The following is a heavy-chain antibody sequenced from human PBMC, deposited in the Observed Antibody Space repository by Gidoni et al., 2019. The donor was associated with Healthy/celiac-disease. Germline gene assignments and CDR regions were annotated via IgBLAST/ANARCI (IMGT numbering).Heavy chain of an antibody. CDR2: IKSKTDGGTT. Sequence: EVQLVESGGGLVKPGGSLSLSCAASGFTFSNDWMSWVRQAPGKGLEWVGGIKSKTDGGTTDYAAHVKGRFTISRDDSKNTLYLQMNSLKTEDTAVYYCTTDSRAFQGQWYFDLWGRGTLVTVSS. CDR1: GFTFSNDW. CDR3: TTDSRAFQGQWYFDL. V-gene: IGHV3-15*01. J-gene: IGHJ2*01.